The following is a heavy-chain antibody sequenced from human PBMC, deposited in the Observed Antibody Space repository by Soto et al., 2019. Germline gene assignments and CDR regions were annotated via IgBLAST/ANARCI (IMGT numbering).Heavy chain of an antibody. J-gene: IGHJ4*02. CDR2: INHSGST. CDR3: AIVLFQRFGELFRFVDY. CDR1: GGSFSGYY. D-gene: IGHD3-10*01. V-gene: IGHV4-34*01. Sequence: QVQLQQWGAGLLKPSETLSLTCAVYGGSFSGYYWSWIRQPPGKGLEWIGEINHSGSTNYNPSLKTRVTISVVTSKNQFCPKLSSVTAADSAVYYCAIVLFQRFGELFRFVDYRGQGTLVTVSS.